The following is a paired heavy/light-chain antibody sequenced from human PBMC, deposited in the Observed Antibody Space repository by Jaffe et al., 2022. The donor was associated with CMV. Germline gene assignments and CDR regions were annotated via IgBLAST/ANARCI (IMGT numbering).Light chain of an antibody. J-gene: IGKJ3*01. CDR1: QSISSW. CDR2: KAS. V-gene: IGKV1-5*03. CDR3: QQYSSFAD. Sequence: DIQMTQSPSTLSASVGDRVTITCRASQSISSWLAWYQQKPGKAPNLLIYKASNLESGVPSRFSGSGSGTEFTLTISSLQPDDFATYYCQQYSSFADFGPGTKVDIK.
Heavy chain of an antibody. J-gene: IGHJ4*02. Sequence: QITLKESGPTLVKPTQTLTLTCTFSGFSLRNSGVGVGWIRQSPGKALEWLALIYWNDEKRYRPSLKSRFTITKDTSKNQVVLTMTNMDPVDTATYYCAHLGYVVGEYYFVNWGQGTLVTVSS. V-gene: IGHV2-5*01. CDR2: IYWNDEK. CDR3: AHLGYVVGEYYFVN. D-gene: IGHD2-8*01. CDR1: GFSLRNSGVG.